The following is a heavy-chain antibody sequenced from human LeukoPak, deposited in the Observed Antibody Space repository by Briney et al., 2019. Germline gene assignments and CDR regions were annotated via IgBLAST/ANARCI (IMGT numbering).Heavy chain of an antibody. Sequence: SETLSLTCTVSGDSVSSGVYYWSWVRQPPGKGLEYIGYIYYSGSTNYNPSLKGRVTISVDTSKNQFSLKLSSLTAADTAVYYCARHWETSSWYVDYWGQGTLVTVSS. J-gene: IGHJ4*02. D-gene: IGHD6-13*01. V-gene: IGHV4-61*08. CDR3: ARHWETSSWYVDY. CDR2: IYYSGST. CDR1: GDSVSSGVYY.